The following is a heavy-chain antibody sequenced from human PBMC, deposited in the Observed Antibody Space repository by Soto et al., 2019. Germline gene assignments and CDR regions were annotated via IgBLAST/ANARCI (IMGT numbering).Heavy chain of an antibody. CDR1: GYTFTGYY. J-gene: IGHJ3*02. V-gene: IGHV1-2*04. Sequence: QVQLVQSGAEVKKPGASVKVSCKASGYTFTGYYMHWVRQAPGQGLEWMGWINPNSGGTNYAQKFQGWVTMTRDTSVSTAYMELSRLRSDDTAVYYCARSQDFWSGYYTGRDAFDIWGQGTMVTVSS. D-gene: IGHD3-3*01. CDR2: INPNSGGT. CDR3: ARSQDFWSGYYTGRDAFDI.